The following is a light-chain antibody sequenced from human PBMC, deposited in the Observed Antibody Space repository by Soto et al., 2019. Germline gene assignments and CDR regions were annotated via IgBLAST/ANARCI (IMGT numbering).Light chain of an antibody. J-gene: IGLJ1*01. V-gene: IGLV2-11*01. CDR3: SSYADIYTYV. CDR2: DVS. Sequence: QSALTQPRSVSGSPGQSVTISCTGTSSDVGGYNYVSWYQQHPGKAPKLMIYDVSKRPSGVPDRFSGSKSGNTASLTISGLQAEDEADYYCSSYADIYTYVFGTGTKVT. CDR1: SSDVGGYNY.